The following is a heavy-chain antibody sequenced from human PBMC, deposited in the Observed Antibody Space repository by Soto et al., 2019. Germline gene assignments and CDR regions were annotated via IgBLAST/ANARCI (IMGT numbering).Heavy chain of an antibody. D-gene: IGHD3-3*01. CDR1: GFTFSSYA. J-gene: IGHJ6*04. CDR2: ISYDGSNK. CDR3: ARELDFWSGGGMDV. Sequence: QVQLVESGGGVVQPGRSLRLSCAASGFTFSSYAMHWVRQAPGKGLEWVAVISYDGSNKYYADSVKGRFTISRDNSKNTLYLQMNSLRAEDTAVYYCARELDFWSGGGMDVWGKGTTVTVSS. V-gene: IGHV3-30-3*01.